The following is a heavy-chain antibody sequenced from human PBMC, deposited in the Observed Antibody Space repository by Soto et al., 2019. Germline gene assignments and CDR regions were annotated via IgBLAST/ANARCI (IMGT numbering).Heavy chain of an antibody. Sequence: EEQLLESGGGLVQPGVSLSLSCAASGFTFNTYAMSWVRQAPGKGLEWVSAMRGSGGSTYYADSVKGRFTISRDNSKNKMYLQMNSLRAEATAVYYCAKGGVPARGRGGYIYARDYYYSYMDVWGKGTTVNVSS. D-gene: IGHD5-18*01. CDR3: AKGGVPARGRGGYIYARDYYYSYMDV. CDR2: MRGSGGST. V-gene: IGHV3-23*01. J-gene: IGHJ6*03. CDR1: GFTFNTYA.